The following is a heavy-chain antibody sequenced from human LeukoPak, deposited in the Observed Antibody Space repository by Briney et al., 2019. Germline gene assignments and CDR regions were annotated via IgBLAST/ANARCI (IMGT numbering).Heavy chain of an antibody. CDR2: ISSSSSYI. J-gene: IGHJ4*02. V-gene: IGHV3-21*01. Sequence: GGSLRLSCAASGFTFSSYSMNWVRQAPGKGLEWVSSISSSSSYIYYADSVKGRFTISRDNAKNSLYLQMNSLRAEDTAAYYCARDGTTWGSSSWEGGFDYWGQGTLVTVSS. CDR1: GFTFSSYS. CDR3: ARDGTTWGSSSWEGGFDY. D-gene: IGHD6-13*01.